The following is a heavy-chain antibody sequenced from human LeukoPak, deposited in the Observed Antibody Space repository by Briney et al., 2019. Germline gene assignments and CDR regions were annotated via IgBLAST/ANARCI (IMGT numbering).Heavy chain of an antibody. V-gene: IGHV1-8*03. J-gene: IGHJ4*02. CDR1: GYTFTSYD. D-gene: IGHD3-22*01. Sequence: ASVKVSCKASGYTFTSYDINWVRQATGQGLEWMGWMNPNSGNTSYAQKFQGRVTITRNTSISTAYMELSSLRSEDTAVYYCARHPSYYDRIDYWGQGTLVTVSS. CDR2: MNPNSGNT. CDR3: ARHPSYYDRIDY.